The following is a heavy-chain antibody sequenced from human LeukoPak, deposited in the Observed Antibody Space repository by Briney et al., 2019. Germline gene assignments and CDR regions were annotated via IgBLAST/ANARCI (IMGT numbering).Heavy chain of an antibody. CDR3: ARDLGGSGETGYYFDF. V-gene: IGHV4-61*01. Sequence: SETLSLTCTVFGGSVSSGSYYWSWIRQPPGKGLQWIGYIYYIGSTNYNPSLQSRVTISVDTSKNQFSLELSSVTAADTAVYYCARDLGGSGETGYYFDFWGQGTLVTVSS. D-gene: IGHD1-26*01. J-gene: IGHJ4*02. CDR1: GGSVSSGSYY. CDR2: IYYIGST.